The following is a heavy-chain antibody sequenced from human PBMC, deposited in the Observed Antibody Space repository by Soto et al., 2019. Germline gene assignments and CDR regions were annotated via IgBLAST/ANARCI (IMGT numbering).Heavy chain of an antibody. J-gene: IGHJ4*02. CDR2: IYHSGST. CDR1: GGSISSGGYS. Sequence: SETLSITCAVSGGSISSGGYSWSWIRQPPGKGLEWIGYIYHSGSTYYNPSLKSRVTISVDRSKNQFSLKLSSVTAADTAVYYCARGYSYHFDYWGQGTLVTVSS. CDR3: ARGYSYHFDY. V-gene: IGHV4-30-2*01. D-gene: IGHD5-18*01.